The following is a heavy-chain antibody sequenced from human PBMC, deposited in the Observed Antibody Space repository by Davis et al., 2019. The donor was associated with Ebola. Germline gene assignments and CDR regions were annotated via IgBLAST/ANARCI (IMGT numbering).Heavy chain of an antibody. Sequence: PSETLSLTCTVSGASMTSYYWSWIRQPPGKGLEWIGYIAYTGNTIYNPSLKSRVTISGDTSKKQFSLRLNSVTAADTAVYYCARFLGGGSSEVLDYWGQGTLVTVSS. D-gene: IGHD2-15*01. V-gene: IGHV4-59*01. CDR2: IAYTGNT. CDR1: GASMTSYY. CDR3: ARFLGGGSSEVLDY. J-gene: IGHJ4*02.